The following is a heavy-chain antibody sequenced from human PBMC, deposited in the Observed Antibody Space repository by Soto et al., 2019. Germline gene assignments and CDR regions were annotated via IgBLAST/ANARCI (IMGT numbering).Heavy chain of an antibody. CDR1: GLTFSNYW. J-gene: IGHJ4*02. V-gene: IGHV3-7*05. CDR2: INQAGNKK. Sequence: GGSLRLSCVTSGLTFSNYWLSWVRQAPGKGLEWVANINQAGNKKYYVDSVKGRFTISRDNAKNSLYLQMNSLKAEDTAVYYCTRDRGSGRYWGQGTLVTVSS. D-gene: IGHD2-8*02. CDR3: TRDRGSGRY.